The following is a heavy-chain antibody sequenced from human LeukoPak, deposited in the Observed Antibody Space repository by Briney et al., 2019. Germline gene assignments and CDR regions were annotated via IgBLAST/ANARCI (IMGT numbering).Heavy chain of an antibody. J-gene: IGHJ6*03. Sequence: GGSLRLSCAASGFTFSSYAMHWVRQAPGKGLEWVAVILYDGSNKYYADSVKGRFTISRDNAKNSLYLQMNSLRAEDTAVYYCAREAWSSSWSYYYYYMDVWGKGTTVTVSS. D-gene: IGHD6-13*01. V-gene: IGHV3-30*04. CDR3: AREAWSSSWSYYYYYMDV. CDR2: ILYDGSNK. CDR1: GFTFSSYA.